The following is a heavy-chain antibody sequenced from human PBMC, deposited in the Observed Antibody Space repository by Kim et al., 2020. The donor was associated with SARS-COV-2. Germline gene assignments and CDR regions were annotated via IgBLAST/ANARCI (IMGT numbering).Heavy chain of an antibody. Sequence: GGSLRLSCAASGFTFSSYAMSWVRQAPGKGLEWVSVIYSGGSSTYYADSVKGRFTISRDNSKNTLYLQMNSLRAEDTAVYYCAKGPTTVTTWLNWFDPWGQGTLVTVSS. D-gene: IGHD4-17*01. J-gene: IGHJ5*02. CDR1: GFTFSSYA. V-gene: IGHV3-23*03. CDR3: AKGPTTVTTWLNWFDP. CDR2: IYSGGSST.